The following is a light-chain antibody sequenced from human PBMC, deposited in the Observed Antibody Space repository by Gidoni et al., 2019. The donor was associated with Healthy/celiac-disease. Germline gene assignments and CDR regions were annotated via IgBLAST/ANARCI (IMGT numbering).Light chain of an antibody. CDR2: VVR. V-gene: IGLV2-14*03. CDR3: SSYTSSSTWV. J-gene: IGLJ3*02. CDR1: SSDVGGYNY. Sequence: QPALTQPASVAGSPGPAITNSSTGTSSDVGGYNYVSWYQQHPGRAPKLMIYVVRKRPSGVSNRFSGSKSGSTASRTISGRQAEDEADYYCSSYTSSSTWVVGGGTKLT.